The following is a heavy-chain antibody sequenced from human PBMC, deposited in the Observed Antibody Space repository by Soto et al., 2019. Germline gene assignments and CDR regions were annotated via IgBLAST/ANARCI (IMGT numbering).Heavy chain of an antibody. CDR2: ISYDGSNK. Sequence: GWSLRLSCAASVFTFISYGMHWVRQAPGKGLEWVAVISYDGSNKYYADSVKGRFTISRDNSKNTLYLQMNSLRAEDTAVYYCATEWSWGYWGQGTLVTVSS. CDR3: ATEWSWGY. J-gene: IGHJ4*02. CDR1: VFTFISYG. V-gene: IGHV3-30*03. D-gene: IGHD3-3*01.